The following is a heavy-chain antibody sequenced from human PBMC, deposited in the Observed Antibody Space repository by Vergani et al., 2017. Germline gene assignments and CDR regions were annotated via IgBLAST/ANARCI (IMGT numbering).Heavy chain of an antibody. D-gene: IGHD1-26*01. CDR2: VGFDGSDT. CDR1: GFTLNTYG. J-gene: IGHJ4*02. V-gene: IGHV3-74*01. CDR3: ARDGAGTIDFDY. Sequence: VELLESGGGVVQPGGSLRLSCTLSGFTLNTYGIHWVRQAPGKGLEWVSRVGFDGSDTVYADSVKGRFTISKDSAMNTVHLQMTNVRAEDTAVYFCARDGAGTIDFDYWGPGILVTVSS.